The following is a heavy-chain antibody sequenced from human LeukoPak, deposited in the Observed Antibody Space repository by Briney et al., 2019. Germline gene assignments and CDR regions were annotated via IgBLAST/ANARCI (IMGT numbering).Heavy chain of an antibody. J-gene: IGHJ4*02. CDR1: GGSISSDDYY. CDR3: ARVSNKNYDFWSGQNFDY. Sequence: SETLSLTCTVSGGSISSDDYYWSWIRQPPGKGLEWIGYIYYSGSTYYNPSLKSRITISIDTSKNQFSLKLSSVTAADTAVYYCARVSNKNYDFWSGQNFDYWGQGTLVTVSS. CDR2: IYYSGST. V-gene: IGHV4-30-4*08. D-gene: IGHD3-3*01.